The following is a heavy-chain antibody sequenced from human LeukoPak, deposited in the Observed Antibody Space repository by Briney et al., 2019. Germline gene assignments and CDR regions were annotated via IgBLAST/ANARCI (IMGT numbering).Heavy chain of an antibody. D-gene: IGHD6-13*01. CDR3: AKEGSSSIIDY. Sequence: GGSLRLSCAASGFTFDDSAMHWVRHAPGKGLEWVSLISGDGGSTYYADSVKGRFTISRDNSKNSLYLQMNSLRTGDTALYYCAKEGSSSIIDYWGQGTLVTVSS. CDR1: GFTFDDSA. V-gene: IGHV3-43*02. CDR2: ISGDGGST. J-gene: IGHJ4*02.